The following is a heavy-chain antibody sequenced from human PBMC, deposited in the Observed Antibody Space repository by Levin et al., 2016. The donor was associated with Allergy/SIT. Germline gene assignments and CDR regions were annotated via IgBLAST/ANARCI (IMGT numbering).Heavy chain of an antibody. J-gene: IGHJ6*02. CDR1: GHTLTALS. CDR2: FDPQFGKM. Sequence: ASVKVSCKVSGHTLTALSIHWVRQAPGKGLEWMGGFDPQFGKMIYAQKFQGRVTMTEDTSSDTAYMALTSLRSEDTAIYYCATSPAMDVWGQGTTVIVSS. V-gene: IGHV1-24*01. CDR3: ATSPAMDV.